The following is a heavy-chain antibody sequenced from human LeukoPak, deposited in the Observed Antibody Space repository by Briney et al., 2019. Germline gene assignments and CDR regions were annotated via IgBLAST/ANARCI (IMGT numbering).Heavy chain of an antibody. CDR2: IYYSGST. CDR3: ALTKNYYDSSGYYMDY. D-gene: IGHD3-22*01. CDR1: GGSISSYY. V-gene: IGHV4-59*08. Sequence: SETLSLTCTVSGGSISSYYWSWIRQPPGKGLEWIGYIYYSGSTNYKPSLKSRVTISVDTSKNQFSLKLSSVTAADTAVYYCALTKNYYDSSGYYMDYWGQGTLVTVSS. J-gene: IGHJ4*02.